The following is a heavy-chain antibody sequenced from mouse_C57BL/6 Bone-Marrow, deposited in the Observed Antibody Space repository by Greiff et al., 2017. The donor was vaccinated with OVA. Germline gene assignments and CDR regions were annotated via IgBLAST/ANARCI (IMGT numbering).Heavy chain of an antibody. D-gene: IGHD2-3*01. CDR3: TRDRNYDGYYFYWYFDV. CDR2: ISSGGDYI. CDR1: GFTFSSYA. Sequence: EVKVEESGEGLVKPGGSLKLSCAASGFTFSSYAMSWVRQTPEKRLEWVAYISSGGDYIYYADTVKGRFTISRDNARNTLYLQMSSLKSEDTAMYYCTRDRNYDGYYFYWYFDVWGTGTTVTVSS. V-gene: IGHV5-9-1*02. J-gene: IGHJ1*03.